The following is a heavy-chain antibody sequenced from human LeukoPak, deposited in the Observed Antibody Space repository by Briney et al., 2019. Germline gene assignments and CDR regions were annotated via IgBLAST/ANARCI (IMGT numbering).Heavy chain of an antibody. CDR1: GFTVDDYA. Sequence: PGGSLRLSCAISGFTVDDYAMDWVRQAPGKGLEWVSGINWSGERIAYADSVKGRFTISRDNAKNSVFLQMNSLNPEDTAFYYCAKDSDLSIRGITVDYWGQGTLVTVSS. J-gene: IGHJ4*02. V-gene: IGHV3-9*01. CDR3: AKDSDLSIRGITVDY. CDR2: INWSGERI. D-gene: IGHD3-16*01.